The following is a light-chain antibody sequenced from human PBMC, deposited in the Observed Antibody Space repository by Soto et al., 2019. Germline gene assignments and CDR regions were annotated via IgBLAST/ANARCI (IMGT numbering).Light chain of an antibody. CDR3: HQFHSLPYT. CDR2: GAS. Sequence: DIQMTQSPSSLSASVGDRVTITCQASQDISNSLIWYQQKSGKAPKLLIYGASDLETGVPSRFSGGGYGTYFTFAISSLQPEDIATYFCHQFHSLPYTFGQGTKLEI. CDR1: QDISNS. V-gene: IGKV1-33*01. J-gene: IGKJ2*01.